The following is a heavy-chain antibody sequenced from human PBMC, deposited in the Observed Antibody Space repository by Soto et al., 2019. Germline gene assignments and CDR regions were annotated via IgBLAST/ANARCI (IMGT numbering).Heavy chain of an antibody. D-gene: IGHD2-21*02. CDR3: ARECGGDCYSGYYYGMDV. CDR2: IYYSGST. Sequence: SETLSLTCTVSGGSISSYYWSWIRQPPGKGLEWIGYIYYSGSTNYNPSLKSRVTISVDTSKNQFSLKLSSVTAADTAVYYCARECGGDCYSGYYYGMDVWGQGPTVTVSS. J-gene: IGHJ6*02. V-gene: IGHV4-59*01. CDR1: GGSISSYY.